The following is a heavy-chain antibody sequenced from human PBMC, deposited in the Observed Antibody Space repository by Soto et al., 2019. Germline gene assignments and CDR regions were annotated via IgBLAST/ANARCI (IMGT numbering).Heavy chain of an antibody. Sequence: EVHLVESGGGLVQPGGSPRLSCAASGFIFSAYWMTWVRQAPGKGLEWVANINPDGSEKYYVDSVKGRFTISRDNVKNSLFLQVNNLRAEDTALYYCVRARIDVWGRGTLVTVSS. CDR1: GFIFSAYW. CDR2: INPDGSEK. CDR3: VRARIDV. V-gene: IGHV3-7*01. J-gene: IGHJ2*01.